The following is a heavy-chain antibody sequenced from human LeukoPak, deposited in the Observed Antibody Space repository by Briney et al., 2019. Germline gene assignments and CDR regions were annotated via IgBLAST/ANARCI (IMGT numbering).Heavy chain of an antibody. J-gene: IGHJ4*02. CDR1: GFTFSSYA. Sequence: GGSLRLSCAASGFTFSSYAMSWVRQAPGKGLEWVSAISGSGGSTYYADSVKGRFTISRDNSKNTLHLQMNSLRAEDTAVYYCARLHGYGDYYFDYWGQGTLVTVSS. D-gene: IGHD4-17*01. V-gene: IGHV3-23*01. CDR3: ARLHGYGDYYFDY. CDR2: ISGSGGST.